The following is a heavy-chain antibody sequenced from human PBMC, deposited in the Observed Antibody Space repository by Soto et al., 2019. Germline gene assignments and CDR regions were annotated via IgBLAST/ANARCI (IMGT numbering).Heavy chain of an antibody. V-gene: IGHV1-18*01. CDR1: GYTFSSYG. CDR3: ATDYRAACGGSCYYFDY. CDR2: ISAANGDT. J-gene: IGHJ4*02. D-gene: IGHD2-15*01. Sequence: QVHLVQSGAEVKKPGASVKVSCKASGYTFSSYGISWVRQAPGQGLEWVGWISAANGDTNSAPKFQGRVTMTTDTSTSTAYMELRSLRSDDTALYYCATDYRAACGGSCYYFDYWGQGTLVTVSA.